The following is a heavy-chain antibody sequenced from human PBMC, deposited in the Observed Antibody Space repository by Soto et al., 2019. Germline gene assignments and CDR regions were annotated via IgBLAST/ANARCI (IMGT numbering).Heavy chain of an antibody. CDR3: AKDDGYCSGGSCNDYYYYYMDV. J-gene: IGHJ6*03. V-gene: IGHV3-23*01. CDR2: ISGSGGST. D-gene: IGHD2-15*01. CDR1: GFTFSSYA. Sequence: GGSLRLSCAASGFTFSSYAMSWVRQAPGKGLEWVSAISGSGGSTYYADSVKGRFTISRDNSKNTLYLQMNSPRAGDTAVYYCAKDDGYCSGGSCNDYYYYYMDVWGKGTTVTVSS.